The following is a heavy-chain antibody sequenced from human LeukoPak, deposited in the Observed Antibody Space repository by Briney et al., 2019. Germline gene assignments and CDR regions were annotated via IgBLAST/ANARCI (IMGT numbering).Heavy chain of an antibody. D-gene: IGHD3-22*01. Sequence: ASVKVSCKASGYTFTSYGISWVRQAPGQGLEWMGWISAYNGNTNYAQNLQGRVTMTTDTSTSTAYMELRSLRSDDTAVYYCARGVPTYYYDSSGSKTTYYFDYWGQGTLVTVSS. CDR3: ARGVPTYYYDSSGSKTTYYFDY. CDR2: ISAYNGNT. V-gene: IGHV1-18*01. J-gene: IGHJ4*02. CDR1: GYTFTSYG.